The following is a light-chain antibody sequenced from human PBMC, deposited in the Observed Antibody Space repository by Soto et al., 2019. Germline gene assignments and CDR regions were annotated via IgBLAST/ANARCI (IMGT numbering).Light chain of an antibody. J-gene: IGKJ2*01. CDR1: QSISSW. CDR3: QQYNSS. CDR2: KAS. Sequence: DIQMTQSPSTLSASVGDRVIITCRASQSISSWLAWYQQKPGKAPKLLIYKASSLESGVPSRFSGSGSGTEFTLTINSLQPDDFATYYCQQYNSSFGQGTKVDIK. V-gene: IGKV1-5*03.